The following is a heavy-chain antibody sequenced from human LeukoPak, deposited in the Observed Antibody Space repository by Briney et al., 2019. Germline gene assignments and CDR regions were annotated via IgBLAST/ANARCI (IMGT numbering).Heavy chain of an antibody. V-gene: IGHV1-18*01. D-gene: IGHD2-15*01. CDR2: ISAYNGNT. Sequence: ASVKVSCKASGYTFTSYGISWVRQAPGQGLEWMGWISAYNGNTNYAQKLQGRVTMTTDTSTSTAYMELRSLRSDDTAVYYCARERRYCSGGSCSSFDYWGQGTLVTVSS. J-gene: IGHJ4*02. CDR1: GYTFTSYG. CDR3: ARERRYCSGGSCSSFDY.